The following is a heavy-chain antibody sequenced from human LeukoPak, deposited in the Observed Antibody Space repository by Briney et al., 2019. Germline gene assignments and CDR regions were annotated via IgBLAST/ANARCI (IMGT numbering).Heavy chain of an antibody. Sequence: PSETLSLTCSVSGDSISGYYWSWIRQPPGKGLEWIAYISDSGSTNSNPSLRSRVTMSRDTSKNQFSLKLTSVTAADTAVYYCARAGGGYSFDYWGQGTLVTVSS. V-gene: IGHV4-59*01. CDR1: GDSISGYY. D-gene: IGHD5-18*01. J-gene: IGHJ4*02. CDR2: ISDSGST. CDR3: ARAGGGYSFDY.